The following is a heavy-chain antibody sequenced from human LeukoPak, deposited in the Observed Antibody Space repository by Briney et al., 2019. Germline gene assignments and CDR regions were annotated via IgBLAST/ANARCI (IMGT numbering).Heavy chain of an antibody. D-gene: IGHD2-15*01. CDR1: GYTFTSYY. Sequence: GASVKVSCKASGYTFTSYYMHWVRQAPGQGLEWMGGIIPIFGTANYAQKFQGRVTITRDTSASTAYMELSSLRSEDTAVYYCARAVSHFIVVALGYWGQGTLVTVSS. CDR2: IIPIFGTA. V-gene: IGHV1-46*01. J-gene: IGHJ4*02. CDR3: ARAVSHFIVVALGY.